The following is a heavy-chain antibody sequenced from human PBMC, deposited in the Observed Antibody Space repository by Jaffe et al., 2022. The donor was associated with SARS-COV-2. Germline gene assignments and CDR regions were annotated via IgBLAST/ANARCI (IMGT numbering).Heavy chain of an antibody. CDR1: GGSFSGYY. Sequence: QVQLQQWGAGLLKPSETLSLTCAVYGGSFSGYYWSWIRQPPGKGLEWIGEINHSGSTNYNPSLKSRVTISVDTSKNQFSLKLSSVTAADTAVYYCARVRITLGTRYLLTQKSRDKNNYYYYGMDVWGQGTTVTVSS. V-gene: IGHV4-34*01. D-gene: IGHD3-16*01. CDR2: INHSGST. J-gene: IGHJ6*02. CDR3: ARVRITLGTRYLLTQKSRDKNNYYYYGMDV.